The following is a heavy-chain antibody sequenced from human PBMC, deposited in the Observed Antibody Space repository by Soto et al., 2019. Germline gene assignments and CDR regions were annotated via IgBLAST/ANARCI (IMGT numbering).Heavy chain of an antibody. CDR1: GFTFSSYA. D-gene: IGHD3-9*01. Sequence: PGGSLRLSCAASGFTFSSYAMHWVRQAPGKGLEWVAVISYDGSNKYYADSVKGRFTISRDNSKNTLYLQMNSLRAEDTAVYYCARDMREATYYDILTGFLAPSTIHYGMDVWGQGTTVTVSS. V-gene: IGHV3-30-3*01. CDR2: ISYDGSNK. CDR3: ARDMREATYYDILTGFLAPSTIHYGMDV. J-gene: IGHJ6*02.